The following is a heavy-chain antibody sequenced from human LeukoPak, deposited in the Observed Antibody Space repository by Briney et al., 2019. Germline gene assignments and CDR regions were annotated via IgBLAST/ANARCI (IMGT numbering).Heavy chain of an antibody. V-gene: IGHV3-30-3*01. D-gene: IGHD6-6*01. CDR2: ISYDGSNK. J-gene: IGHJ4*02. CDR3: ARDRRMYSSSSYFDY. Sequence: PGGSLRLSCAASGFTVSSNYMSWVRQAPGKGLEWVAVISYDGSNKYYADSVKGRFTISRDNSKNTLYLQMNSLRAEDTAVYYCARDRRMYSSSSYFDYWGQGTLVTVSS. CDR1: GFTVSSNY.